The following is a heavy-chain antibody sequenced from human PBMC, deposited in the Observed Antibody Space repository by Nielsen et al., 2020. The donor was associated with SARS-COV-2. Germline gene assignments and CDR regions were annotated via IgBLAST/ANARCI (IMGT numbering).Heavy chain of an antibody. V-gene: IGHV4-59*01. CDR3: ATYYFGSGSFDY. D-gene: IGHD3-10*01. CDR2: IYADGST. J-gene: IGHJ4*02. Sequence: SETLSLTCTVSGGSISRYFWSWIRQPPGKGLEWIGRIYADGSTNYNPSLKSRVTISVDISNNQFSLKLSSVTAADTAVYYCATYYFGSGSFDYWGQGTLVTVSS. CDR1: GGSISRYF.